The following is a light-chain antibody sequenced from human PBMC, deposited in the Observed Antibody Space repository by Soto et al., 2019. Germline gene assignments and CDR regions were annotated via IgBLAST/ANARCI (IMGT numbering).Light chain of an antibody. CDR3: CSYAGSPYV. J-gene: IGLJ1*01. CDR1: SSDVGGYKY. CDR2: DVS. Sequence: QSALTQPRSVSGSPGQSVTISCTGTSSDVGGYKYVSWYQQHPGKAPKLMIYDVSERPSGVPDRFSGSKSGNTASLTISGLHAEDEADYYCCSYAGSPYVFGTWTKLTVL. V-gene: IGLV2-11*01.